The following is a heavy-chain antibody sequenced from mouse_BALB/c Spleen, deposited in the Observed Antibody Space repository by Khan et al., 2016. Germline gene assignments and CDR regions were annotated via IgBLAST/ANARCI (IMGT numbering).Heavy chain of an antibody. CDR1: GYTFTSYD. J-gene: IGHJ3*01. Sequence: QVQLQQSGPELVKPGTLVKISCKASGYTFTSYDINWVKQRPGQGLEWIGWIYPGDGTPKYTEKFKGKAKLTADKSSRTAYVQLSSMTSETSAVYFCAREFVYWGQGTLVTVSA. CDR2: IYPGDGTP. CDR3: AREFVY. V-gene: IGHV1S56*01.